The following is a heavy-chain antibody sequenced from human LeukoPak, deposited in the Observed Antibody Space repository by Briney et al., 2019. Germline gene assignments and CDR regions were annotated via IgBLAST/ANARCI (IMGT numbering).Heavy chain of an antibody. CDR3: AKDGTYFDY. J-gene: IGHJ4*02. Sequence: TGGSLRLPCAASGFTFSSYAMSWVRQAPGKGLEGVSGITGNGGRIYYADSVKGRFTISRDNSKNTLYLQMNNLRAEDTAVYYCAKDGTYFDYWGQGTLVAVSS. V-gene: IGHV3-23*01. CDR2: ITGNGGRI. CDR1: GFTFSSYA.